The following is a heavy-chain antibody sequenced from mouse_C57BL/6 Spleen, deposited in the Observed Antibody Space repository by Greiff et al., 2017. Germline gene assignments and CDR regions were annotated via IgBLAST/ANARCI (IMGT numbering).Heavy chain of an antibody. Sequence: QVQLQQSGAELVRPGTSVKVSCKASGYAFTNYLIEWVKQRPGQGLEWIGVINPGSGNTYYNEKFKGKATLTADKSSSTAYMELRSLTSEDSAVYFCARRDSWYFDVWGTGTTVTVSS. CDR1: GYAFTNYL. J-gene: IGHJ1*03. V-gene: IGHV1-54*01. CDR3: ARRDSWYFDV. CDR2: INPGSGNT.